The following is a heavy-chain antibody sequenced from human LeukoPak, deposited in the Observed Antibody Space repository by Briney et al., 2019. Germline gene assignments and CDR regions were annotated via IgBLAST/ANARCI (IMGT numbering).Heavy chain of an antibody. Sequence: GGSLRLSCAASGFTFSSYGLHWVRQAPGEGLELVAFIRYDGSNKYYADSVKGRFTISRDNSKNTLYLQMNSLRAEDTAVYYCAKDSQWRDIVVVPAAIGGFDYWGQGTLVTVSS. CDR3: AKDSQWRDIVVVPAAIGGFDY. D-gene: IGHD2-2*01. J-gene: IGHJ4*02. V-gene: IGHV3-30*02. CDR1: GFTFSSYG. CDR2: IRYDGSNK.